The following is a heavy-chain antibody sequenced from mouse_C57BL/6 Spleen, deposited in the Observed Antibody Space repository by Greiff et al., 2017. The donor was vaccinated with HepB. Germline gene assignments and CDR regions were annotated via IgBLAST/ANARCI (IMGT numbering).Heavy chain of an antibody. CDR2: IYPGNSDT. J-gene: IGHJ2*01. CDR1: GYTFTSYW. V-gene: IGHV1-5*01. Sequence: VHVKQSGTVLARPGASVKMSCKTSGYTFTSYWMHWVKQRPGQGLEWIGAIYPGNSDTSYNQKFKGKAKLTAVTSASTAYMELSSLTNEDSAVYYCTREKGGRLYYFDYWGQGTTPTVSS. CDR3: TREKGGRLYYFDY.